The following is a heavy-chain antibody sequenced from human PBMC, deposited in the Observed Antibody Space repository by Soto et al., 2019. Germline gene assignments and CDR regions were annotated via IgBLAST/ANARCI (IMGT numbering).Heavy chain of an antibody. D-gene: IGHD1-26*01. CDR3: ATDSGGYFTAYY. CDR2: ISASGGGT. Sequence: EVQLLESGGGLVQPGGSLRLSCSACDFTFSSSATSWVRQATGKGLVWVSAISASGGGTSYADSVKGRFTISRATSKNTLSRQMNSLIAEDTAIYSCATDSGGYFTAYYWGKVTMVAFAS. J-gene: IGHJ4*02. CDR1: DFTFSSSA. V-gene: IGHV3-23*01.